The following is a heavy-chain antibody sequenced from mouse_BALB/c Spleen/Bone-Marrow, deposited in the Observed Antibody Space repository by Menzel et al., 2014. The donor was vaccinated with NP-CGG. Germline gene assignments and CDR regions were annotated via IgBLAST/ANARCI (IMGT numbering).Heavy chain of an antibody. D-gene: IGHD4-1*01. CDR3: ARRGTGVDY. CDR1: GYTFTNYW. Sequence: QVQLKHSGAELVRPGTSVKISCKASGYTFTNYWLGWVKRRPGHGLEWIGDIYPGGGYTNYNEKFKGKATLTADTSSSTAYMQLSSLTSEDSAVYFCARRGTGVDYWGQGTTLTVSS. J-gene: IGHJ2*01. CDR2: IYPGGGYT. V-gene: IGHV1-63*02.